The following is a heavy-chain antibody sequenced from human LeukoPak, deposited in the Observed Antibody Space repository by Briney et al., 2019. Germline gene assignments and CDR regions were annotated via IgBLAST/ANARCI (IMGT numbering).Heavy chain of an antibody. CDR3: AKWSSTLKAFDF. CDR2: THYTGNT. D-gene: IGHD2-8*01. J-gene: IGHJ4*02. V-gene: IGHV4-59*08. CDR1: GDSLNNYY. Sequence: SETLSLTCSVSGDSLNNYYWNWIRQPPGKELEWIAYTHYTGNTKSNPSLKSRVTTSVDTSKSQFSLKLSSVTAADTAVYYCAKWSSTLKAFDFWGQGILVIVSS.